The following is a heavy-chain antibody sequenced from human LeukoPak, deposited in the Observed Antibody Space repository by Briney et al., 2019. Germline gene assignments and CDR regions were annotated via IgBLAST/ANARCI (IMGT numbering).Heavy chain of an antibody. Sequence: GESLRLSCAASGFSFTTYWMSWIRQAPGKGLEWVANIKQDGTEKSYVDSAKGRFTISRDNAKNSLYLQMNTLRVEDTAVYYCAKLAKYFYGSETYYFFEHWGQGTPVTASS. CDR1: GFSFTTYW. D-gene: IGHD3-10*01. V-gene: IGHV3-7*01. CDR2: IKQDGTEK. J-gene: IGHJ4*02. CDR3: AKLAKYFYGSETYYFFEH.